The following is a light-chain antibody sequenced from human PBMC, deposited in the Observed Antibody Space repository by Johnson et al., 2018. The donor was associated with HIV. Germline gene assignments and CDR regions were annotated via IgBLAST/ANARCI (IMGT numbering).Light chain of an antibody. CDR2: DNN. Sequence: HSVLTQAPSVSAAPGQKVTISCSGSSSNIGNNYVSWYQQLPGTAPKLLIYDNNKRPSGIPDRFSGSKSGTSATLGITALQTGDEADYYCGTWDSSLSTYVFGTGTKVTVL. J-gene: IGLJ1*01. CDR3: GTWDSSLSTYV. CDR1: SSNIGNNY. V-gene: IGLV1-51*01.